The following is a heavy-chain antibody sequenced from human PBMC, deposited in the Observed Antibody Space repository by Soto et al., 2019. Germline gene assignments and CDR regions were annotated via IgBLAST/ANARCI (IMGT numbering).Heavy chain of an antibody. Sequence: GGSLRLSCAASGFTLSSYAMSWVRQAPGKGLEWVSAISGSGGSTYYADSVKGRFTISRDNSKNTLYLQMNSLRAEDTAVYYCAKAGIGYESSGYYYGGELDYWGQGTLVTVSS. J-gene: IGHJ4*02. V-gene: IGHV3-23*01. CDR2: ISGSGGST. D-gene: IGHD3-22*01. CDR1: GFTLSSYA. CDR3: AKAGIGYESSGYYYGGELDY.